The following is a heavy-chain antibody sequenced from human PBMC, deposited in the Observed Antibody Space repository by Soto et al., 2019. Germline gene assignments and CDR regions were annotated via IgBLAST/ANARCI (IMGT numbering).Heavy chain of an antibody. CDR1: GFTFSSYA. CDR3: AGRSGGRFYFDY. D-gene: IGHD6-19*01. J-gene: IGHJ4*02. CDR2: ISGSGVST. Sequence: GGSLRLSCAASGFTFSSYAMTWVRQAPGKGLEWVSAISGSGVSTYYADSVKGRFTISRDNSKNTLYLQMNSLRAEDTAAYYCAGRSGGRFYFDYWGQGTKVPVYS. V-gene: IGHV3-23*01.